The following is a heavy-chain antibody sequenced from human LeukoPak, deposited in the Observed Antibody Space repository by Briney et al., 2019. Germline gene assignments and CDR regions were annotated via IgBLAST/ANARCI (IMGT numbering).Heavy chain of an antibody. CDR2: IIPIFGTA. CDR3: ASTNRTYCSSTSCLSAFDI. J-gene: IGHJ3*02. V-gene: IGHV1-69*13. Sequence: ASVTVSCKASGGTFSIYAISWVRQAPGQGLEWMGGIIPIFGTANYAQKFQGRVTITADESTSTAYMELSSLRSEDTAVYYCASTNRTYCSSTSCLSAFDIWGQGTMVTVSS. CDR1: GGTFSIYA. D-gene: IGHD2-2*01.